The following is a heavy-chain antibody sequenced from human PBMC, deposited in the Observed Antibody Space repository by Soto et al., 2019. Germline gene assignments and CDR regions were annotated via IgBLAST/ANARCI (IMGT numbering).Heavy chain of an antibody. J-gene: IGHJ5*02. D-gene: IGHD3-22*01. Sequence: QITLKESGPTLVKPTQTLTLTCTLSGFSLSTSGVGVGWIRQPPGKALEWLALNYWDDDERYSPSLKSRLTITKDTSTDQVALTTTNMDPVDTATYYCAHSLIGYYYESSGSNGFDPWGQGTLVTVSS. CDR1: GFSLSTSGVG. CDR2: NYWDDDE. V-gene: IGHV2-5*02. CDR3: AHSLIGYYYESSGSNGFDP.